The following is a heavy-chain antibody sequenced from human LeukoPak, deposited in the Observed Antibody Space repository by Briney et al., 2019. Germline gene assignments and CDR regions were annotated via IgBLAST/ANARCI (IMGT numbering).Heavy chain of an antibody. CDR2: ISGSGGST. CDR3: SRYCSTTSCQGAYYGMDV. CDR1: GLTFSSYA. V-gene: IGHV3-23*01. D-gene: IGHD2-2*01. J-gene: IGHJ6*02. Sequence: AGGSLRLSCVASGLTFSSYAMSWVRQAPGKGLEWVSSISGSGGSTYYADSVKGRFTISRDNSKNTLYLQMNSLRAEDTALYYCSRYCSTTSCQGAYYGMDVWGQGTTVTVSS.